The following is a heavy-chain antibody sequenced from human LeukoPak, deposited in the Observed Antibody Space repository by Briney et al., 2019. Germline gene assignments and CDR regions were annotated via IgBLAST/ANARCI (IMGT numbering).Heavy chain of an antibody. CDR1: GYTFISYD. J-gene: IGHJ4*02. CDR3: ARGIVGATTGD. V-gene: IGHV1-2*02. CDR2: INPNSGGT. D-gene: IGHD1-26*01. Sequence: ASVKVSCKASGYTFISYDINWVRQATGQGLEWMGWINPNSGGTDYAQKFQGRVTMTRDTSISTAYMELSRLRSDDTAVYYCARGIVGATTGDWGQGTLVTVSS.